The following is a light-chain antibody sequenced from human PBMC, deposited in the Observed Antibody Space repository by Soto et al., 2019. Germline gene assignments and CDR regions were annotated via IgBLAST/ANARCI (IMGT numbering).Light chain of an antibody. J-gene: IGKJ2*01. Sequence: DIQMTQSPSTLSASVGDRVTITCRAGQSISSWLAWYQQKPGKATKLLIYDASTLVTGVPSRFAGSRSGTEFTRTISSLPPDDFVSYYEQQYNNYAYTFGQGSKLEIK. CDR3: QQYNNYAYT. V-gene: IGKV1-5*01. CDR1: QSISSW. CDR2: DAS.